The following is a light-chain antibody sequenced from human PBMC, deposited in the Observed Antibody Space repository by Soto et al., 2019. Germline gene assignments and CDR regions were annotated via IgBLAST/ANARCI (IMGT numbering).Light chain of an antibody. V-gene: IGKV1-39*01. CDR3: QQSYSVPSS. CDR1: QNINIY. J-gene: IGKJ3*01. CDR2: GAS. Sequence: DIQMTQSPSSLSASVGDRVTITCRASQNINIYLNWYQQKPGKAPNLLIYGASYLQNGVPSRFSGSGSGTNFILVINRLQPEDFATYYCQQSYSVPSSFGPGTKVDI.